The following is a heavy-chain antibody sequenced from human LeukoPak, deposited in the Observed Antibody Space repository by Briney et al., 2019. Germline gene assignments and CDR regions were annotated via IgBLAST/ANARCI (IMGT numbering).Heavy chain of an antibody. CDR1: GFTFSSYW. D-gene: IGHD6-19*01. CDR3: AKEGAVAEPYGY. V-gene: IGHV3-23*01. J-gene: IGHJ4*02. CDR2: ISKSGGIT. Sequence: GGSLRLSCAASGFTFSSYWMHWVRQAPGKGLEWVSTISKSGGITYYADSVKGRFTISRDNSKNTLYLQMNSLRAEDTAVYYCAKEGAVAEPYGYWGQGTLVTVSS.